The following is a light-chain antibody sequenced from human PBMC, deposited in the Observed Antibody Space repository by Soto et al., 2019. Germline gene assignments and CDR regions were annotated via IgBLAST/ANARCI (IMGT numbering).Light chain of an antibody. CDR2: KVS. Sequence: DIQMTQCPSTLSVSIGDRVTITCRASQSISSWLAWYQQTPGKAPNLLINKVSSSASGAPSRFSGSGFGTEFTLTISSLQPDDIATYYCQQYETHSTFGGGTKVDIK. CDR3: QQYETHST. V-gene: IGKV1-5*03. CDR1: QSISSW. J-gene: IGKJ4*02.